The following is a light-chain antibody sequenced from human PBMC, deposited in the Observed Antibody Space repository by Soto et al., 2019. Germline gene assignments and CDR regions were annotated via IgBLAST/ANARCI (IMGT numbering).Light chain of an antibody. V-gene: IGKV3-20*01. CDR2: GAS. CDR1: QSVSSSY. Sequence: EIVLTQSPGTLSLSPGERATLSCRASQSVSSSYLAWYQQKPGQAPRLLIYGASSRATGIPDRFSGSGSGTDFTLTITSLPPEDLDLSYCQQYGRSPWPCCHVTK. CDR3: QQYGRSPWP. J-gene: IGKJ1*01.